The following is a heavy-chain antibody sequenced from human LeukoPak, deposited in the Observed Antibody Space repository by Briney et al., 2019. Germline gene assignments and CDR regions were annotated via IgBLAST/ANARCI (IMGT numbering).Heavy chain of an antibody. D-gene: IGHD5-18*01. CDR3: AKGIQAGYSYGMDV. CDR2: ISLNSGTI. V-gene: IGHV3-9*01. CDR1: GFTFDDYA. Sequence: GRSLRLSCAASGFTFDDYAMYWVRQAPGKGLEWVSGISLNSGTIGYADSVKGRFTISRDHAKNFLYLQMNSLRGEDTALYYCAKGIQAGYSYGMDVWGQGTTVTVSS. J-gene: IGHJ6*02.